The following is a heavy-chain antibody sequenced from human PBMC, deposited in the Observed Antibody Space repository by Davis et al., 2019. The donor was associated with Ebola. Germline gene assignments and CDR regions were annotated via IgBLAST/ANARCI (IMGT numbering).Heavy chain of an antibody. Sequence: PSETLSLTCTVSGGTISSYYWSWIRQPPGKGLEWIGYIYYSGSTNYNPSLKSRVTISVDTSKNQFSLKLSSVTAADTAVYYCARYYYASIWSYGMDVWGQGTTVTVSS. V-gene: IGHV4-59*01. CDR3: ARYYYASIWSYGMDV. D-gene: IGHD3-22*01. CDR2: IYYSGST. J-gene: IGHJ6*02. CDR1: GGTISSYY.